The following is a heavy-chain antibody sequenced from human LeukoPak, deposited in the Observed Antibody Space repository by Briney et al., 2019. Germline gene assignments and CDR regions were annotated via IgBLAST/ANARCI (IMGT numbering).Heavy chain of an antibody. V-gene: IGHV1-69*05. J-gene: IGHJ5*02. D-gene: IGHD6-19*01. CDR2: IIPIFGTA. CDR1: GGTFSSYA. CDR3: ARGAYSSGWPNWFDP. Sequence: SVKVSCKASGGTFSSYAISWVRQAPGQGLEWMGRIIPIFGTANYAQKFQGRVMITTDESTSTAYVELSSLRSEDTAVYYCARGAYSSGWPNWFDPWGQGTLVTVSS.